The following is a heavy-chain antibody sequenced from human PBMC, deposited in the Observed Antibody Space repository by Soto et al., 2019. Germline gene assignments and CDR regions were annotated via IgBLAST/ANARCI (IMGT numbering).Heavy chain of an antibody. CDR3: ASFKKVGATNYYGMDV. J-gene: IGHJ6*02. CDR1: GFTFSSYS. V-gene: IGHV3-21*01. CDR2: ISSSSSYI. D-gene: IGHD1-26*01. Sequence: GGSLRLSCAASGFTFSSYSMNWVRQAPGKGLEWVSSISSSSSYIYYADSVKGRFTISRDNAKNSLYLQMNSLRAEDTAVYYCASFKKVGATNYYGMDVWGQGTTVTVSS.